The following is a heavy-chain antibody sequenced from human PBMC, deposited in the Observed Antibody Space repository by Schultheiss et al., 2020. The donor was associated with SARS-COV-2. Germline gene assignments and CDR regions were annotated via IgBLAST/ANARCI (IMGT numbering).Heavy chain of an antibody. CDR3: ARGSSSWYEFDP. Sequence: SETLSLTCTVSGGSISSYYWSWIRQHPGKGLEWIGYIYYSGSTNYNPSLKSRVTISVDTSKNQFSLKLSSVTAADTAVYYCARGSSSWYEFDPWGQGTLVTVSS. V-gene: IGHV4-59*01. CDR2: IYYSGST. J-gene: IGHJ5*02. D-gene: IGHD6-13*01. CDR1: GGSISSYY.